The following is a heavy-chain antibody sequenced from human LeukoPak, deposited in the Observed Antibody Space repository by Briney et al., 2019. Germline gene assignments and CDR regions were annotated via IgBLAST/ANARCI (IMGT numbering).Heavy chain of an antibody. J-gene: IGHJ4*02. D-gene: IGHD3-3*01. CDR3: ARSASFRYYDFWSGYYEPYYFDY. V-gene: IGHV1-18*01. Sequence: ASVKVSCKASGYTFTSYGISWVRQAPGQGLEWMGWISAYNGNTNYAQKLQGRVTMTTDTSTSTAYMELRSLRSDGTAVYYCARSASFRYYDFWSGYYEPYYFDYWGQGTLVTVSS. CDR1: GYTFTSYG. CDR2: ISAYNGNT.